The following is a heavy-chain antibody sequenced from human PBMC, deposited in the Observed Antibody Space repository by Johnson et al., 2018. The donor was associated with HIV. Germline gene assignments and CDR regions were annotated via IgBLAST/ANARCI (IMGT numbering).Heavy chain of an antibody. CDR3: ARDTFAGAYGDWPDAFDI. V-gene: IGHV3-20*04. CDR1: GFTFHNYG. J-gene: IGHJ3*02. D-gene: IGHD4-17*01. Sequence: VQLVESGGGVVRPGGSLRLSCAASGFTFHNYGMSWVRQAPGKGLEWVSGIDWNGATGYADSVKGRFTISRYNSKNTLYLQMNSLTVEDTAVYYCARDTFAGAYGDWPDAFDIWGQGTMVTVSS. CDR2: IDWNGAT.